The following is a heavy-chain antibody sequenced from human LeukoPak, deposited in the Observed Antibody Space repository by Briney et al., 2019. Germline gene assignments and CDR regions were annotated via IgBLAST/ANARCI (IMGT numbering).Heavy chain of an antibody. D-gene: IGHD6-19*01. CDR1: GFTFSSYG. CDR2: ISYDGSNK. CDR3: ARAVYSSGWYPWFDP. Sequence: GRSLRLSCAASGFTFSSYGMHWVRQAPGKGLEWVAVISYDGSNKYYADSVKGRFTISRDNSKNTLYLQMNSLRAEDTAVYYCARAVYSSGWYPWFDPWGQGTLVTVSS. J-gene: IGHJ5*02. V-gene: IGHV3-30*03.